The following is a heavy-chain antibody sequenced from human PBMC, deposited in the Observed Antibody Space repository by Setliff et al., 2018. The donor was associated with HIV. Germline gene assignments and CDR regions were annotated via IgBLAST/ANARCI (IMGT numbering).Heavy chain of an antibody. D-gene: IGHD1-7*01. CDR2: IDHSGST. CDR3: ARDRSNWNYGKNYMDV. J-gene: IGHJ6*03. CDR1: GGSVSGYY. Sequence: SETLSLTCAVYGGSVSGYYWSWIRQPPGKGLEWIGEIDHSGSTNYNPSLKSRVTTSVDTSKNQFSLKLSSVTAADTAVYYCARDRSNWNYGKNYMDVWGKGTTVTSP. V-gene: IGHV4-34*01.